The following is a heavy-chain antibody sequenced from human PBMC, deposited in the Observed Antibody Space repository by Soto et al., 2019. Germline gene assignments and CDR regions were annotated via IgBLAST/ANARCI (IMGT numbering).Heavy chain of an antibody. Sequence: GGSLRLSCAASGFTFSSYSMNWVRQAPGKGLEWVSYISSSSSTIYYADSVKGRFTISRDNAKNSLYLQMNSLRAEDTAVYYCARVRPTYSFWIRSMIPYMDVWGKGTTVTVSS. CDR2: ISSSSSTI. J-gene: IGHJ6*03. V-gene: IGHV3-48*01. D-gene: IGHD3-3*01. CDR1: GFTFSSYS. CDR3: ARVRPTYSFWIRSMIPYMDV.